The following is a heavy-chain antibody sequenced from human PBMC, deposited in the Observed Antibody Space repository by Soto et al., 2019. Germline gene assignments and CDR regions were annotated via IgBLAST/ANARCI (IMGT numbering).Heavy chain of an antibody. CDR3: ASNPDYDILTGYYPAAPGDY. D-gene: IGHD3-9*01. Sequence: GGSLRLSCAASGFTFSNYAVTWVRQAPGKGLEWVSTISGSGGSTYYADSVKGRFTISRDNSKNTLYLQMNSLRAEDTAVYYCASNPDYDILTGYYPAAPGDYWGQGT. CDR1: GFTFSNYA. V-gene: IGHV3-23*01. J-gene: IGHJ4*02. CDR2: ISGSGGST.